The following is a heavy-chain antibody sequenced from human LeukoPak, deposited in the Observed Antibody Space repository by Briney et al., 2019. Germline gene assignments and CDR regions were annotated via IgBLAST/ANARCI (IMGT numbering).Heavy chain of an antibody. CDR3: ARRELLWFGELSNFDY. CDR2: INHSGST. V-gene: IGHV4-34*01. Sequence: SETLSLTCTVSGGSISSYYWSWIRQPPGKGLEWIGEINHSGSTNYNPSLKSRVTISVDTSKNQFSLKLSSVTAADTAVYYCARRELLWFGELSNFDYWGQGTLVTVSS. J-gene: IGHJ4*02. CDR1: GGSISSYY. D-gene: IGHD3-10*01.